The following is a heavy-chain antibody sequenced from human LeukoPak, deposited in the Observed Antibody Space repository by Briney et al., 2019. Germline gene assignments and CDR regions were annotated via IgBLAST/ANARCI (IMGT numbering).Heavy chain of an antibody. Sequence: GASVKVSCKASGGTFSSYAISWVRQAPGQGLEWMGGIIPIFGTANYAQKFQGRVTITADKSTSTAYMELSSLRSEDTAVYYCARGPPERNSYVDPAHYYYYYMDVWGKGTTVTVSS. J-gene: IGHJ6*03. D-gene: IGHD5-18*01. V-gene: IGHV1-69*06. CDR2: IIPIFGTA. CDR1: GGTFSSYA. CDR3: ARGPPERNSYVDPAHYYYYYMDV.